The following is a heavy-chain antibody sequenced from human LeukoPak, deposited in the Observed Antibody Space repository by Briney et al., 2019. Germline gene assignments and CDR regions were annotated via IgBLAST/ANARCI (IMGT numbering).Heavy chain of an antibody. J-gene: IGHJ4*02. CDR1: GGSISSGSYY. Sequence: SETLSLTCTVSGGSISSGSYYWSWIRQPAGKGLEWIGSIYHSGSTYYNPSLKSRVTISVDTSKNHFSLKLSSVTAADTAMYYCATTITVTTDYWGQGALVTVSS. D-gene: IGHD4-17*01. CDR2: IYHSGST. V-gene: IGHV4-39*02. CDR3: ATTITVTTDY.